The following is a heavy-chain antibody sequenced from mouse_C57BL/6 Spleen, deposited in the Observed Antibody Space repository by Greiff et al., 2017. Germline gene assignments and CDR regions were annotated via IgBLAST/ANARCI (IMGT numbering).Heavy chain of an antibody. CDR3: ARGNYSNYVGYAMDY. D-gene: IGHD2-5*01. CDR2: IDPSDSYT. J-gene: IGHJ4*01. Sequence: QVQLQQPGAELVMPGASVKLSCKASGYTFTSYWMHWVKQRPGQGLEWIGEIDPSDSYTNYNQKFKGKSTLTVDKSSSTAYMQLSSLTSEDSAVYYCARGNYSNYVGYAMDYWGQGTSVTVSS. V-gene: IGHV1-69*01. CDR1: GYTFTSYW.